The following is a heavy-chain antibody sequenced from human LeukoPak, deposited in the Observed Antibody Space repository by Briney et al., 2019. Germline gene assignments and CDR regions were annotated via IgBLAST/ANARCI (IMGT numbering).Heavy chain of an antibody. V-gene: IGHV3-23*01. Sequence: PGGSLRLSCAASGFTFSSYAMSWVRQAPGKGLEWVSAISGSGGSTYYADSVKGRFTISRDNSKNTLYLQMNSLRAEDTAVYYCARALLVTTSGYFYYYMDVWGTGTTVSVSS. CDR2: ISGSGGST. D-gene: IGHD2-8*02. J-gene: IGHJ6*03. CDR1: GFTFSSYA. CDR3: ARALLVTTSGYFYYYMDV.